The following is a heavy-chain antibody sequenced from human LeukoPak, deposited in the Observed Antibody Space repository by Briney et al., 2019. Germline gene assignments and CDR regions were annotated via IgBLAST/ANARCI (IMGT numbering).Heavy chain of an antibody. CDR2: IISIFVIA. D-gene: IGHD2-2*01. CDR3: ERVNRYCSSTSCGMDYGMDV. J-gene: IGHJ6*02. CDR1: GGTFSSYA. Sequence: SVKVSCKAAGGTFSSYAISWVRQAPGQGLEWMGRIISIFVIAIYAQKLQGRVTITADKSTSTAYMELSSLRSEDTAVYYCERVNRYCSSTSCGMDYGMDVWGQGTTVTVSS. V-gene: IGHV1-69*04.